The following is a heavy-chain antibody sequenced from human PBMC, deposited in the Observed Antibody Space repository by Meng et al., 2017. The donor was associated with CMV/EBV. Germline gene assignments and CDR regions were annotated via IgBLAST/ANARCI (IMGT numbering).Heavy chain of an antibody. CDR3: VREELGNWFDP. CDR1: GGSVNSRNYY. V-gene: IGHV4-61*01. CDR2: IYYSGST. D-gene: IGHD3-16*01. J-gene: IGHJ5*02. Sequence: SETLSLTCTVSGGSVNSRNYYWSWIRQPPGKGLEWIGYIYYSGSTKYNPSLKSRVTISLDTSKNQFSLQLSSVTAADTAVYYCVREELGNWFDPWGQGSLVTVSS.